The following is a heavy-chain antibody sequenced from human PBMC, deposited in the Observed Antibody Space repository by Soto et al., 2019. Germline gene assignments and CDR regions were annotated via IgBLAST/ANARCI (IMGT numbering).Heavy chain of an antibody. CDR1: GFTLSSYA. CDR3: ARGSEYHGGNGY. CDR2: ISYDGSNK. D-gene: IGHD2-15*01. Sequence: GGSLRLSCAASGFTLSSYAMHWVRQAPGKGLEWVAVISYDGSNKYYADSVKGRFTISRDNSKNTLYLQMNSLRAEDTAVYYCARGSEYHGGNGYWVQGTLVTVSS. V-gene: IGHV3-30-3*01. J-gene: IGHJ4*02.